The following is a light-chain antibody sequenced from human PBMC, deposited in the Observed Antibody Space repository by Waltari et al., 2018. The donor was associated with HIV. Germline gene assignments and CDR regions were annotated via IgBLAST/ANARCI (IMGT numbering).Light chain of an antibody. CDR2: ENN. CDR1: SSNIGNNY. CDR3: GTWDGSLGSGV. Sequence: QSVLTQPPSVSAAPGQKVTISCSGSSSNIGNNYVSWYQQFPGAAPKLLIYENNKRPSGRPDRFSGSKSGTSATLGVTGLQTGDEADYYCGTWDGSLGSGVFGGGTKLTVL. J-gene: IGLJ2*01. V-gene: IGLV1-51*01.